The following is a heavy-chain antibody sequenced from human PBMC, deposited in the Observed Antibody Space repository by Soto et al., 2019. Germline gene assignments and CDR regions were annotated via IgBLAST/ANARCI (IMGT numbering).Heavy chain of an antibody. J-gene: IGHJ4*02. CDR2: IFYSGTT. CDR3: ESSESYDQSDY. V-gene: IGHV4-39*01. CDR1: GGSISCSSYY. D-gene: IGHD3-10*01. Sequence: SETLSLTCTVSGGSISCSSYYLGWIRQPPGKGLEWIGNIFYSGTTYYNPSLKSRVTISVDTSKNQFSLRLRSVTAADTAVYYCESSESYDQSDYWGQGTLVTVSS.